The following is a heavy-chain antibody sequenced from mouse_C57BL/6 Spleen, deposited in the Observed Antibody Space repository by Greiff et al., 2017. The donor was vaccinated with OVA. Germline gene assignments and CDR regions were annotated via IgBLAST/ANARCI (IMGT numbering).Heavy chain of an antibody. D-gene: IGHD4-1*01. J-gene: IGHJ3*01. CDR1: GFTFSSYG. V-gene: IGHV5-6*01. Sequence: EVQLVESGGDLVKPGGSLKLSCAASGFTFSSYGMSWVRQTPDKRLAWVATISSGGSYTYYPDSVKGRFTISRDNAKNTLYLQMSSLKSEDTAMYYCARQLGRPWFAYWGQGTLVTVSA. CDR2: ISSGGSYT. CDR3: ARQLGRPWFAY.